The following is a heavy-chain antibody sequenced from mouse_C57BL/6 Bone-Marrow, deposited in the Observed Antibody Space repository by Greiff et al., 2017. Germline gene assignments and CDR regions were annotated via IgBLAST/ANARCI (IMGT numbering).Heavy chain of an antibody. D-gene: IGHD4-1*01. Sequence: EVQGVESGGGLVKPGGSLKLSCAASGFTFSSYAMSWVRQTPEKRLEWVATISDGGSYTYSPVNVKGRFTSSSDKAKNNLYLQMSQLKSEDTAMYYCASELGRGFAYWGQGTLVTVSA. CDR3: ASELGRGFAY. V-gene: IGHV5-4*01. J-gene: IGHJ3*01. CDR2: ISDGGSYT. CDR1: GFTFSSYA.